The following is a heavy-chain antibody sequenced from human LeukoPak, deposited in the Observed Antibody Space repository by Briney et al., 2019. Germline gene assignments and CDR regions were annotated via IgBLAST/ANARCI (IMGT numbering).Heavy chain of an antibody. D-gene: IGHD5-12*01. CDR2: INIGGTNT. Sequence: GGSLRLSCAASGFTFNDYYMSWIRQAPGKGLEWLSYINIGGTNTHYADPVKGRFTISRDNAKKSLYLEMNNLRAEDTAVYYCATGGAGFDTWGQGVLVTVSS. J-gene: IGHJ5*02. CDR1: GFTFNDYY. V-gene: IGHV3-11*01. CDR3: ATGGAGFDT.